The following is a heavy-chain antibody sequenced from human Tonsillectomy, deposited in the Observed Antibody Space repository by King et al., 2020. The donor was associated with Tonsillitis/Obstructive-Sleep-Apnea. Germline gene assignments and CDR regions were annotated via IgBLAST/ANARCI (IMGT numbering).Heavy chain of an antibody. J-gene: IGHJ3*02. V-gene: IGHV4-59*01. CDR2: IYYTGST. CDR1: GGSITSYY. D-gene: IGHD4-17*01. CDR3: ASVDTVTTNGFDI. Sequence: VQLQESGPGVVKPSETLSLTCIVSGGSITSYYWSWIRQPPGKGLEWIAWIYYTGSTNYNPPLMSRVTISVDTSKNHFSLNLNSVTAADTAVYYCASVDTVTTNGFDIWGPGTMVTVSS.